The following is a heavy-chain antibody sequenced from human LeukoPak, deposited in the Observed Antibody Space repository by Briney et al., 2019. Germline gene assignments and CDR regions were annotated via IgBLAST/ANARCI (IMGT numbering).Heavy chain of an antibody. Sequence: SETLSLTCVVSGGSISSSNWWSWVRQSPGKGLEWIGEVSRTGGTIYNPSLKGRVTMSVDKSKNQFSLKLNSVTAADTAVYHCARVATTGLDSWGQGTLVAVSS. D-gene: IGHD6-13*01. CDR2: VSRTGGT. CDR3: ARVATTGLDS. J-gene: IGHJ4*02. CDR1: GGSISSSNW. V-gene: IGHV4-4*02.